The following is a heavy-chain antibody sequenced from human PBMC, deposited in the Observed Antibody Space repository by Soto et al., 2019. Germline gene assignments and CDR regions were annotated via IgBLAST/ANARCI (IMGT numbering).Heavy chain of an antibody. CDR2: IHFSEST. Sequence: ETLSLTCIVSGGSISTSNYYWAWIRQPPGKALEWIGSIHFSESTYYNPSLKSRVTISVDKSKNQFSLKLSSVTAADTAVYYCARETNTAMSPGWFDPWGQGTLVTVSS. CDR1: GGSISTSNYY. J-gene: IGHJ5*02. V-gene: IGHV4-39*07. CDR3: ARETNTAMSPGWFDP. D-gene: IGHD5-18*01.